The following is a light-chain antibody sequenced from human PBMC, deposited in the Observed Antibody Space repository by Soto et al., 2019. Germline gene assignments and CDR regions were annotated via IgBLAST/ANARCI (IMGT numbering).Light chain of an antibody. CDR1: SRDVGGYNS. Sequence: QSVLTQPASVSGSPGQSITISCTGTSRDVGGYNSVSWYQQHPGKAPKLMIYEVTNRLSGVSNRFSGSKSGNTASLTISGLQAEDEADYYCSSYTSGSALYVFGTGTKVTVL. V-gene: IGLV2-14*01. CDR3: SSYTSGSALYV. J-gene: IGLJ1*01. CDR2: EVT.